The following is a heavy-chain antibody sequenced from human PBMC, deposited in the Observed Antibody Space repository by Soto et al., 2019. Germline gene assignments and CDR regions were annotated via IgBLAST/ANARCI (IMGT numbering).Heavy chain of an antibody. CDR3: VKGAASGINPFDY. J-gene: IGHJ4*02. CDR2: IYYSGTT. CDR1: GGSISSGGSY. D-gene: IGHD6-13*01. V-gene: IGHV4-30-4*01. Sequence: SETLSLTCTVSGGSISSGGSYWSWIRQSPGKGLEWIGYIYYSGTTYYNPSLKSRVSISLDTSKNHFSLKLSSVTAADTAVYYCVKGAASGINPFDYWGQGTLVTVSS.